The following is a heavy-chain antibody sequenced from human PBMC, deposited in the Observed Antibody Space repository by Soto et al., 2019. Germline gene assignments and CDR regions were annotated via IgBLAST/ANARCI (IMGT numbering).Heavy chain of an antibody. CDR3: ATGGGAAPGT. Sequence: SETLSLTCAFYVVSFSGYYWSCIRQTPGKGLEWIGEIDHSGSIKYNPSLESRVSISLDTSRNQFSLKLSSVTAADSAVFYCATGGGAAPGTWGQRTLVTVSS. V-gene: IGHV4-34*01. CDR2: IDHSGSI. D-gene: IGHD6-13*01. J-gene: IGHJ4*02. CDR1: VVSFSGYY.